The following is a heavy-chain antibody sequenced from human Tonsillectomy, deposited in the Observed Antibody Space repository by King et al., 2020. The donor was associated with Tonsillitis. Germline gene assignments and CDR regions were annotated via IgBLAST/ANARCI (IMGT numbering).Heavy chain of an antibody. V-gene: IGHV3-11*06. CDR3: ARYCGTFPPDYYFDS. CDR1: GFSFSDYY. J-gene: IGHJ4*02. CDR2: ISSSTAYT. Sequence: VQLVESGGGLVKPGGSLRLSCAASGFSFSDYYMSWIRPAPGKGLEWGSYISSSTAYTNYADSVKGRFTISRDNAKNSLYLQMNTLRAEDTAVYYCARYCGTFPPDYYFDSWGQGTLVTVSS. D-gene: IGHD1-26*01.